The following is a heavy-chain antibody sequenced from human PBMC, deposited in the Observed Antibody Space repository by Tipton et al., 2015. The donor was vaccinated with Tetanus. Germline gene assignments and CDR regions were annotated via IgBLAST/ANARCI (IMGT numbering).Heavy chain of an antibody. CDR2: IYYTAHT. CDR1: GASINAGGYL. V-gene: IGHV4-31*03. CDR3: ARGLPQEPFYFDY. Sequence: TLSLTCTVSGASINAGGYLWTWVRQHTGKGLEWIGNIYYTAHTSYTPSLNSRVSISVDTSKNQFSLSLTSATAADRAVYYCARGLPQEPFYFDYWGQGKQVSVSS. D-gene: IGHD5-18*01. J-gene: IGHJ4*02.